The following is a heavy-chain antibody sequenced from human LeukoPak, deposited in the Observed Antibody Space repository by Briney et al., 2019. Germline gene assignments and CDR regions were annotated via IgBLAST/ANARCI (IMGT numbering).Heavy chain of an antibody. CDR3: GRITYYYDNSDRGPMDS. J-gene: IGHJ4*02. CDR2: FYYSGST. V-gene: IGHV4-39*01. CDR1: GGSISSRSYY. D-gene: IGHD3-22*01. Sequence: SETLSLTCTVSGGSISSRSYYWGWIRRPPGKGLEWIGSFYYSGSTYYNPSLKSRVTISVETSKNQFSLKLSYVTAADTAVYYCGRITYYYDNSDRGPMDSWGQGTLVTVSP.